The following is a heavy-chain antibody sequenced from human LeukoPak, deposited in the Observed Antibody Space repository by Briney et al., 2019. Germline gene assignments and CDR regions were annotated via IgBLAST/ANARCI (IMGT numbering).Heavy chain of an antibody. D-gene: IGHD3-10*01. Sequence: GGSLRLSCAASGFTFSSYSMTWVRQAPGKGLEWVSTITPSGDSTYYPDSVKGRFTISRDNSKNTVCLQMSSLRAEDTAVYYCARETDYYGSGSYFIEYWGQGTLVTVSS. CDR1: GFTFSSYS. CDR3: ARETDYYGSGSYFIEY. CDR2: ITPSGDST. V-gene: IGHV3-23*01. J-gene: IGHJ4*02.